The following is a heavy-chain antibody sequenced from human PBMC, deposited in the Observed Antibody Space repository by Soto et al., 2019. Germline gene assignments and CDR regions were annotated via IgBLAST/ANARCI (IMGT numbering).Heavy chain of an antibody. CDR1: GYTFTGYY. V-gene: IGHV1-3*01. J-gene: IGHJ4*02. CDR3: ARSVGAALSDY. D-gene: IGHD1-26*01. Sequence: ASVKVSCKASGYTFTGYYMHWVRQAPGQRLEWMGWINVGNGNTKYSQKFQGRVTITRDTSASTAYMELSSLRSEDTAVYYCARSVGAALSDYWGQGTLVTVSS. CDR2: INVGNGNT.